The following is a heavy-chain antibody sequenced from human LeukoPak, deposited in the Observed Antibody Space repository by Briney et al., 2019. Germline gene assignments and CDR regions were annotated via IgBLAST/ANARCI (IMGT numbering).Heavy chain of an antibody. CDR1: GYTFTSYG. Sequence: GASVKVSCKASGYTFTSYGISWVRQAPGQGLEWMGWISAYSGDTNYAQKFQGRVTITADESTSTACMELSSLRSEDTAVYYCARELKMATGVDWFDPWGQGTLVTVSS. V-gene: IGHV1-18*01. J-gene: IGHJ5*02. CDR2: ISAYSGDT. D-gene: IGHD5-24*01. CDR3: ARELKMATGVDWFDP.